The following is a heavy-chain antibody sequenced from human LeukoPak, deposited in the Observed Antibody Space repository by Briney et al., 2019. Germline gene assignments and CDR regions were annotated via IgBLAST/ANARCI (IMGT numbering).Heavy chain of an antibody. CDR3: ARVVDTAMGA. CDR2: IWYDGSNK. CDR1: GFTFSSYG. D-gene: IGHD5-18*01. Sequence: GRSLRLSCAASGFTFSSYGMEWVRQAPGKGLEWVAVIWYDGSNKYYADSVKGRFTISRDNSKNTVYLQMNSLRAEDTAVYYCARVVDTAMGAWGQGTLVTVSS. J-gene: IGHJ5*02. V-gene: IGHV3-30*19.